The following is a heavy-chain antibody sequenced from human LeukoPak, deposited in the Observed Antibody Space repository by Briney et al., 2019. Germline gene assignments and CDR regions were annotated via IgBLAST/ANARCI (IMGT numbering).Heavy chain of an antibody. V-gene: IGHV4-4*07. CDR3: VRGGWGFDP. D-gene: IGHD1-26*01. CDR1: GGSISSYF. CDR2: IYNSGNT. J-gene: IGHJ5*02. Sequence: SETLSLTCTVSGGSISSYFWSWIRQPAGKGLEWIGRIYNSGNTNYNPSLESRVTISVDTSKNQFSLKLSFVTAADTAVYYCVRGGWGFDPWGQGTLVTVSS.